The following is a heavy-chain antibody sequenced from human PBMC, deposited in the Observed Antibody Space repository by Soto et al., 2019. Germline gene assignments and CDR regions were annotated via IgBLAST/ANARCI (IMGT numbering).Heavy chain of an antibody. D-gene: IGHD3-16*01. CDR3: ARAYWHHVWGSIPAAFDP. J-gene: IGHJ5*02. CDR1: GTSMTNYH. V-gene: IGHV4-4*07. Sequence: QVQLQESGPGVVKPSETLSLTCTVSGTSMTNYHWNWVRQSAGGGLEWIGGVSGTGSPDYTPSLTARVTVSWAWSETQFSLKLMSVTAADTAVYYCARAYWHHVWGSIPAAFDPWGQGTLVIVSS. CDR2: VSGTGSP.